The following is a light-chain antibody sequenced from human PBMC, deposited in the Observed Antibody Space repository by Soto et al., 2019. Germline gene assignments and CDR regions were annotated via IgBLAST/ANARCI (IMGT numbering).Light chain of an antibody. CDR1: QSVSSN. J-gene: IGKJ5*01. CDR2: GAS. CDR3: QQYNNWLIT. V-gene: IGKV3-15*01. Sequence: ETVITQSPATLSVSPGERASLSCRASQSVSSNLAWYQQKPGQAPRLLIYGASTRATGIPARFSGSGSGTEFTLTISSLQSEDFAVYYCQQYNNWLITFGQGTRLEI.